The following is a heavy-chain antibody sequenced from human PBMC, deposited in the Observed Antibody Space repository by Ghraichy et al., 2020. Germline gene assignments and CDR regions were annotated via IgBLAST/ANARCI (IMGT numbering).Heavy chain of an antibody. V-gene: IGHV3-23*01. D-gene: IGHD2-15*01. CDR1: GFPFVNYA. J-gene: IGHJ6*03. CDR3: AKELYSSYMYMDV. Sequence: SCAASGFPFVNYAINWVRQSPGKGLEWVSTIESRGGNTHYADSVKGRFTISRDIAKSTVFLQMTNLRAEDTAVYYCAKELYSSYMYMDVWGNGTTVTVSS. CDR2: IESRGGNT.